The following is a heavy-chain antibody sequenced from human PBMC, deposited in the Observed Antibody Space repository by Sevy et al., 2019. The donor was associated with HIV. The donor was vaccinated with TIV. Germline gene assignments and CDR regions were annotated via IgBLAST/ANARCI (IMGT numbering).Heavy chain of an antibody. CDR2: ISAYNGNT. J-gene: IGHJ5*02. CDR3: ARELLLTNGAGFDP. CDR1: GYTFTSYG. V-gene: IGHV1-18*01. D-gene: IGHD3-22*01. Sequence: ASVKVSCKASGYTFTSYGISWVRQAPGQGLEWMGWISAYNGNTNYAQKLQGRVTMTTDTSTSTAYMGLRSLRSDDTAVYYCARELLLTNGAGFDPWGQGTLVTVSS.